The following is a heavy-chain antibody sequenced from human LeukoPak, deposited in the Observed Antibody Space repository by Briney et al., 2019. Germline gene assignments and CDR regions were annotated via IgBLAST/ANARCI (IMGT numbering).Heavy chain of an antibody. D-gene: IGHD1-26*01. CDR1: GGSISSYY. Sequence: SETLSLTYTVSGGSISSYYWSWIRQPPGKGLEWIGYIYYSGSTNYNPSLKSRVTISVDTSKNQFSLKLSSVTAADTAVYYCARLARNLGATDAFDIWGQGTMVTVSS. CDR2: IYYSGST. J-gene: IGHJ3*02. V-gene: IGHV4-59*01. CDR3: ARLARNLGATDAFDI.